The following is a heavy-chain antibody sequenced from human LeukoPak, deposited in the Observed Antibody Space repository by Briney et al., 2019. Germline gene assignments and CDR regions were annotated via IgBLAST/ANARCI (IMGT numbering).Heavy chain of an antibody. CDR3: ASHHEGITIFGVVRAFDI. CDR1: GGSISSSSYY. Sequence: KASETLSLTCTVSGGSISSSSYYWGWIRQPPGKGLEWIGSIYYSGSTYYNPSLKSRVTISVDTSKNQFSLKLSSVTAAGTAVYYCASHHEGITIFGVVRAFDIWGQGTMVTVSS. V-gene: IGHV4-39*01. J-gene: IGHJ3*02. CDR2: IYYSGST. D-gene: IGHD3-3*01.